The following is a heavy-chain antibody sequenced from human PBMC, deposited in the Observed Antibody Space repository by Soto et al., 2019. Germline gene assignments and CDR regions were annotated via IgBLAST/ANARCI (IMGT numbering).Heavy chain of an antibody. CDR1: GASFTSYW. D-gene: IGHD2-15*01. CDR3: AKCIGGSCYSRNWFVP. J-gene: IGHJ5*02. V-gene: IGHV5-51*01. CDR2: SYPGDSNT. Sequence: GESLKISCKGSGASFTSYWIGWVRQMPGKGLEWMVISYPGDSNTRYSPSFQGQVTISADKSISTAYLQWSSLKASDTAMYYCAKCIGGSCYSRNWFVPWGQGILVTVS.